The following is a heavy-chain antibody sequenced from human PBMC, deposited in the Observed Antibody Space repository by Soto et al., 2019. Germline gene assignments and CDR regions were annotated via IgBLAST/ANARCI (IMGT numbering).Heavy chain of an antibody. CDR3: AREGDVPYYYYGMDV. Sequence: QVHLVQSGAEVKKPGASVKVSCKTSGYTFTRYGISWVRQAPGQGLEWMGWISGYDGRTNFAQKVQDRVTMTTAKSTSTVYMELRSLSSDDTAVYYCAREGDVPYYYYGMDVWGQGTTVTVSS. V-gene: IGHV1-18*01. D-gene: IGHD2-21*02. J-gene: IGHJ6*02. CDR2: ISGYDGRT. CDR1: GYTFTRYG.